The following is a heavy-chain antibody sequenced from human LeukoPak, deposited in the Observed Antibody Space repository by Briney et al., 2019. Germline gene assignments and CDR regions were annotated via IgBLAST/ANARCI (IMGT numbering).Heavy chain of an antibody. CDR2: INHSGST. V-gene: IGHV4-34*01. J-gene: IGHJ4*02. CDR3: ARRNRYGSGRDLGY. D-gene: IGHD3-10*01. Sequence: SETLSLTCAVYGGSFSGYYWSWIRQPPGKGLEWIGEINHSGSTNYNPSLKSRVTISVDTSKNQFSLKLSSVTAADTAVYYCARRNRYGSGRDLGYWGQGTLVTVPS. CDR1: GGSFSGYY.